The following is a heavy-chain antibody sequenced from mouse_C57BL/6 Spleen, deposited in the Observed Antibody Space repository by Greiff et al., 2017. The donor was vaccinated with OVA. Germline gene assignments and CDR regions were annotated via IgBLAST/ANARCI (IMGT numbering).Heavy chain of an antibody. D-gene: IGHD2-1*01. CDR2: IDPSDSYT. CDR1: GYTFTSYW. V-gene: IGHV1-50*01. J-gene: IGHJ4*01. CDR3: ARYEDYGNPYAMDY. Sequence: VKLVEPGAELVKPGASVKLSCKASGYTFTSYWMQWVKQRPGQGLEWIGEIDPSDSYTNYNQKFKGKATLTVDTSSSTAYMQLSSLTSEDSAVYYCARYEDYGNPYAMDYWGQGTSVTVSS.